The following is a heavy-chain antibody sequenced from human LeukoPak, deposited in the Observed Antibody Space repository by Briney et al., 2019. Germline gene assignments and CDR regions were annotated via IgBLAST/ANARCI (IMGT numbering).Heavy chain of an antibody. Sequence: ASVKVSCKASGYTFNENYIHWVRQAPGQGLEWMGSLNPIDGATKYAHPFNGRVTMTMDTSTATVFMDLSRLRSGDTAVYYCARDVSDYYASSGYYSRLVFDYWGQGTLVTVSS. D-gene: IGHD3-22*01. CDR1: GYTFNENY. J-gene: IGHJ4*02. V-gene: IGHV1-2*07. CDR3: ARDVSDYYASSGYYSRLVFDY. CDR2: LNPIDGAT.